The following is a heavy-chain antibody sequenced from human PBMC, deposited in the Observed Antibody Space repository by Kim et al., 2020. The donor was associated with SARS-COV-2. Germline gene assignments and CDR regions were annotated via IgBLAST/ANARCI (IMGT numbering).Heavy chain of an antibody. CDR3: ARRLSIAAAVYPFDY. Sequence: SETLSLTCAVYGGSFSGYYWSWIRQPPGKGLEWIGEINHSGSTNYNPSLKSRVTISVDTSKKQFSLKLSSVTAADTAVYYCARRLSIAAAVYPFDYWGQGTLVTVSS. CDR2: INHSGST. D-gene: IGHD6-13*01. J-gene: IGHJ4*02. CDR1: GGSFSGYY. V-gene: IGHV4-34*01.